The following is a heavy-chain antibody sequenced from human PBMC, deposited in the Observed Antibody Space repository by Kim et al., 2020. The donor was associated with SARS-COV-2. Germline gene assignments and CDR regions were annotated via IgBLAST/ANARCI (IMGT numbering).Heavy chain of an antibody. CDR3: ASDLSVVVVPAALFFADYYYGMDV. Sequence: ASVKVSCKASGYTFTSYYMHWVRQAPGQGLEWMGIINPSGGSTSYAQKFQGRVTMTRDTSTSTVYMELSSLRSEDTAVYYCASDLSVVVVPAALFFADYYYGMDVWGQGTTVTVSS. J-gene: IGHJ6*02. CDR2: INPSGGST. D-gene: IGHD2-2*01. V-gene: IGHV1-46*01. CDR1: GYTFTSYY.